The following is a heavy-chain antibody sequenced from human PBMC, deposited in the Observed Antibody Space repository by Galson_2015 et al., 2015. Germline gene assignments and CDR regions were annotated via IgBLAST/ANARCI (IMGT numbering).Heavy chain of an antibody. CDR1: GFVFSSYT. V-gene: IGHV3-48*02. D-gene: IGHD2-15*01. Sequence: SLRLSCAPSGFVFSSYTMNWVRQAPGKGLEWVSYISTTGSTIYYADSVKGRFTISRGNAKNSLYLQMNSLRDDDTAVYYCARRGGSLPFDYWGQGTLVTVSS. J-gene: IGHJ4*02. CDR3: ARRGGSLPFDY. CDR2: ISTTGSTI.